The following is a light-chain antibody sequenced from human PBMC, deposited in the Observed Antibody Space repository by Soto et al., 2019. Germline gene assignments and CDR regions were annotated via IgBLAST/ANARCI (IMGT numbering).Light chain of an antibody. V-gene: IGLV2-14*01. CDR1: SSDVGGHNY. CDR3: RSYTRTTPV. J-gene: IGLJ1*01. CDR2: EVD. Sequence: QSALTQPASVSGSPGQSITISCTGTSSDVGGHNYISWYQVHPGEAPTLMIYEVDNRPSGVSNRFSGSKSGNTASLIISGLQAEGEADYYCRSYTRTTPVLGNGTKVTVL.